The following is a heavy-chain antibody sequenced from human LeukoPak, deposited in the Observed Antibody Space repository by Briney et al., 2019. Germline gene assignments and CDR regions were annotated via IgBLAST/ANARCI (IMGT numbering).Heavy chain of an antibody. CDR1: GGSISSGDYY. V-gene: IGHV4-30-4*01. D-gene: IGHD3-3*01. CDR2: IYYSGST. CDR3: ARADTIFGVVKNRWFDP. J-gene: IGHJ5*02. Sequence: SETLSLTCTVSGGSISSGDYYWSWIRQPPGKGLEWIGYIYYSGSTYYNPSLKSRVTISVDTSKNRFSLKLSSVTAADTAVYYCARADTIFGVVKNRWFDPWGQGTLVTVSS.